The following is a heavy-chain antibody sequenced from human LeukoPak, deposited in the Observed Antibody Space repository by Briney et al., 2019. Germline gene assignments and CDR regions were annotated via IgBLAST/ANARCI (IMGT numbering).Heavy chain of an antibody. D-gene: IGHD3-22*01. Sequence: PGGSLRLSCAASGFTFSSYGMHWVRQAPGKGLEWVAFIRYDGSNKYYADSVKGRFTISRDNSKNTLYLQMNSLRAEDTAVYYCARGPPYDSSGLDYWGQGTLVTVSS. CDR1: GFTFSSYG. CDR3: ARGPPYDSSGLDY. J-gene: IGHJ4*02. V-gene: IGHV3-30*02. CDR2: IRYDGSNK.